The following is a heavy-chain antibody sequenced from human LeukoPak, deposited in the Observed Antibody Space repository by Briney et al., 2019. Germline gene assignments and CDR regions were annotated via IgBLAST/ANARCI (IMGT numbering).Heavy chain of an antibody. J-gene: IGHJ3*02. V-gene: IGHV4-4*07. CDR2: IYTSGSN. CDR1: GGSISSYY. D-gene: IGHD3-10*01. CDR3: VRGSMVRGVTSQYAFDI. Sequence: SETLSLTCTVAGGSISSYYWSWVRQPAGKGLEWIGRIYTSGSNNYNPSLKSSVTMSVDTSKNQFSLKLCSVTAADTAVYYCVRGSMVRGVTSQYAFDIWGQGTMVTVSS.